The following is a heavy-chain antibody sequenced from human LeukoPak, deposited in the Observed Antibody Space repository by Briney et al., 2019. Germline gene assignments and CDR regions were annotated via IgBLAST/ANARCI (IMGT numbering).Heavy chain of an antibody. CDR1: GYTFTGYY. CDR2: INPNSGGT. V-gene: IGHV1-2*06. D-gene: IGHD3-22*01. J-gene: IGHJ4*02. CDR3: ARGPWYDSSGYLDFDY. Sequence: GASVKVSCKASGYTFTGYYMHWVRQAPGQGLEWMGRINPNSGGTNYAQKFQGRVTMTRDTSISTAYMALSRLRSDDTAVYYCARGPWYDSSGYLDFDYWGQGTLVTVSS.